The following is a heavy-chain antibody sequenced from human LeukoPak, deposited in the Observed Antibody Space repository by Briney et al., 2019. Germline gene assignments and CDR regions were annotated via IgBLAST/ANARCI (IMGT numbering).Heavy chain of an antibody. CDR3: ARDPSNYGDYTFDY. V-gene: IGHV3-7*04. D-gene: IGHD4-17*01. J-gene: IGHJ4*02. CDR2: IKQDGSEK. CDR1: GFTFSNYW. Sequence: GGSLRLSCAASGFTFSNYWMSWVRLAPGKGLEWVANIKQDGSEKYYVDSVKGRFTISRDNAKNSLYLQMNSLRAEDTAVYYCARDPSNYGDYTFDYWGQGILVTVSS.